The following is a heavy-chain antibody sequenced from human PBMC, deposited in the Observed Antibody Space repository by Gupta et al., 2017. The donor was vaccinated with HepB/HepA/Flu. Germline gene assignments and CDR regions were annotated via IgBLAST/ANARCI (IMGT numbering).Heavy chain of an antibody. CDR2: IYSGGST. V-gene: IGHV3-66*04. J-gene: IGHJ6*02. Sequence: EVQLVESGGGLVQPGGSLRLSCAASGFTVSRNSMSWVRQAPGKGLEWVSVIYSGGSTYYADSVKGRFTISRDNSKNTLYLQMNSLRAEDTAVYYCARLGESTYGFYYGMDVWGQGTTVTVSS. CDR1: GFTVSRNS. CDR3: ARLGESTYGFYYGMDV. D-gene: IGHD3-10*01.